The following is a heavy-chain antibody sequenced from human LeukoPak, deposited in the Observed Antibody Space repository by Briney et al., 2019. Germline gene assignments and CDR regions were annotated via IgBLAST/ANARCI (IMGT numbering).Heavy chain of an antibody. J-gene: IGHJ3*02. CDR1: GGSISSYY. V-gene: IGHV4-59*01. CDR2: IYYSGST. Sequence: SETLSLTCTVSGGSISSYYWSWIRQPPGKGLEWIGYIYYSGSTNYNPSLKSRVTISVDTSKNQCSLKLSSVTAADTAVYYCARDDYGGNSAAFDIWGQGTMVTVSS. D-gene: IGHD4-23*01. CDR3: ARDDYGGNSAAFDI.